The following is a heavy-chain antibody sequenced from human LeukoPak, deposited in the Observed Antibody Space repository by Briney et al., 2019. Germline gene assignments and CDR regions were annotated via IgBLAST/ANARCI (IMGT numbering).Heavy chain of an antibody. J-gene: IGHJ5*02. CDR2: ISASGGDT. V-gene: IGHV3-23*01. D-gene: IGHD2-8*01. CDR3: AKDVRRCNGACT. CDR1: GFSFSTYS. Sequence: GGSLRLSCAASGFSFSTYSFSWVRQAPWKGLEWVSGISASGGDTFYADSVKGRFTISRDNSKNTLSLQMNSLRVEDTAIYYCAKDVRRCNGACTWGQGTLVTVSS.